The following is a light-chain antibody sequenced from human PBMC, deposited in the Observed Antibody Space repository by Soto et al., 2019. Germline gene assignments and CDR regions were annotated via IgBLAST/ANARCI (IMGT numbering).Light chain of an antibody. CDR2: GAS. Sequence: DNVLTQSPGTLSLSPGERATLSCRASLSVSSSYLAWYQQKPGQAPRLLIYGASSRATGIPDRFSGSGSGTDFTLTISRLEPEDFAVYYCQQYGGSPYTFGQGTKLEIK. CDR3: QQYGGSPYT. CDR1: LSVSSSY. J-gene: IGKJ2*01. V-gene: IGKV3-20*01.